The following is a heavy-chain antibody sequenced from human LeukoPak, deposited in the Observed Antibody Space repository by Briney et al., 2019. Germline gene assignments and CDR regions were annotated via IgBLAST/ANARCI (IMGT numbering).Heavy chain of an antibody. Sequence: SETLSLTCTVSGGSVSSGGYYWSWIRQHPGKGLEWIGYIYYSGSTYYNPSLKSRVTISVDTSKNQFSLKLSSVTAADTAVYYCARDAYSSGWYPGAWGQGTLVTVSS. CDR3: ARDAYSSGWYPGA. J-gene: IGHJ5*02. CDR2: IYYSGST. D-gene: IGHD6-19*01. CDR1: GGSVSSGGYY. V-gene: IGHV4-31*03.